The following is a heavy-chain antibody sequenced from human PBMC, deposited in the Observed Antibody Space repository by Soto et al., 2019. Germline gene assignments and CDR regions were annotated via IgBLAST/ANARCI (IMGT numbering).Heavy chain of an antibody. D-gene: IGHD2-21*02. V-gene: IGHV1-46*03. CDR2: INPSGGGA. J-gene: IGHJ4*02. CDR1: GDTFTTYY. CDR3: VRGGSVVVVTAPFDY. Sequence: QVQLVQSGAGVKKPGASVTVSCKASGDTFTTYYLHWVRQAPGQGLEWLGMINPSGGGATYAQKFLGRLTMTRDTSTNTVDMELSSLISEDTAVYYCVRGGSVVVVTAPFDYWGKGTLVTVSS.